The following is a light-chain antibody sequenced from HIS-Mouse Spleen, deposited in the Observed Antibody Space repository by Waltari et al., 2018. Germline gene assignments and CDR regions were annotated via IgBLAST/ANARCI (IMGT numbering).Light chain of an antibody. Sequence: SSELTQDPAVSVALGQTVRITCQGDSLRSYYASWYQQKPGQAPVLVIYGKNNRPSGLPDRVSGSSSGNTASLTITGAQAEDEAAYYCNSRDSSGNHVVFGGGTKLTVL. CDR1: SLRSYY. J-gene: IGLJ2*01. CDR3: NSRDSSGNHVV. V-gene: IGLV3-19*01. CDR2: GKN.